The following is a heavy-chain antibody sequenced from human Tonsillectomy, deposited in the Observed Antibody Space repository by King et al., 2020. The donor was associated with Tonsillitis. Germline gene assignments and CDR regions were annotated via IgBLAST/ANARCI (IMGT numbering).Heavy chain of an antibody. Sequence: QLVQSGAEVKKPGESLKISCKGSGYSFTSYWIGWVRQLPGKGLEWMGIIYPGDSDTRYRPSFQGQVSISADKSISTPHVQWSSLKASDTAMYYCARSYGGNSVYFQYWGQGTLVTVSS. D-gene: IGHD4-23*01. CDR2: IYPGDSDT. CDR3: ARSYGGNSVYFQY. CDR1: GYSFTSYW. J-gene: IGHJ1*01. V-gene: IGHV5-51*01.